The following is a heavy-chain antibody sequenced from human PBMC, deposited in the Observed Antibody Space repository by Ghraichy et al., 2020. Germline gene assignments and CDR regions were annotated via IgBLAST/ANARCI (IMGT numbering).Heavy chain of an antibody. CDR3: ARDQHSSGWYLVDY. D-gene: IGHD6-19*01. Sequence: GGSLRLSCAASGFTFSSYWMHWVRQAPGKGLVWVSRINSDGSSTSYADSVKGRFTISRDNAKNTLYLQMNSLRAEDTAGYYCARDQHSSGWYLVDYWGQGTLVTVSS. V-gene: IGHV3-74*01. CDR1: GFTFSSYW. CDR2: INSDGSST. J-gene: IGHJ4*02.